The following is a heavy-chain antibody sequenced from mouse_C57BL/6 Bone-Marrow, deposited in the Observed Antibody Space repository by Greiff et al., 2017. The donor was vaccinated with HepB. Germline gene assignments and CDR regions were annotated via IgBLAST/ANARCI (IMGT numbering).Heavy chain of an antibody. CDR2: IWSGGGT. J-gene: IGHJ4*01. CDR3: ASYYYGSSYYYAMDY. CDR1: GFSLTSYA. Sequence: QVQLKESGPGLVAPSQSLSITCTVSGFSLTSYAISWVRQPPGKGLEWLGVIWSGGGTNYNSALKSRLSISKDNSKSQVFLKMNSLQTDDTARYYCASYYYGSSYYYAMDYWGQGTSVTVSS. V-gene: IGHV2-9-1*01. D-gene: IGHD1-1*01.